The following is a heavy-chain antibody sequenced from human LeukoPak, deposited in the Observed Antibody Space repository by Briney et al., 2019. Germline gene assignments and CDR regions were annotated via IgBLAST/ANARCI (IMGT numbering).Heavy chain of an antibody. V-gene: IGHV4-4*07. Sequence: SETLSLTCTVSGGSISSYYWSWIRQPAGKGLEWIGRIYTSGSTNYNPSLKSRVTMSVDTSKNQFSLKLSSVTAADTAVYYCARDRIGYCTNGVCYTSSSSSWYWFDPWGRGTLVTVSS. CDR2: IYTSGST. J-gene: IGHJ5*02. CDR3: ARDRIGYCTNGVCYTSSSSSWYWFDP. D-gene: IGHD2-8*01. CDR1: GGSISSYY.